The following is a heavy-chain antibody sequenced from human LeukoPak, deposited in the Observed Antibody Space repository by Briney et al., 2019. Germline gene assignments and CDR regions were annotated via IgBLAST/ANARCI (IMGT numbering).Heavy chain of an antibody. V-gene: IGHV3-20*04. CDR3: AKDPDCTSGTCYTFFDY. J-gene: IGHJ4*02. D-gene: IGHD2-8*01. Sequence: GGSLRLSCAASGFTFDDYGMSWVRQAPGKGLEWVSGINWNGGSTGYADSVKGRFTISRDNSKNTLYLQMNSLRAEDTAVYYCAKDPDCTSGTCYTFFDYWGQGTLVTVSS. CDR2: INWNGGST. CDR1: GFTFDDYG.